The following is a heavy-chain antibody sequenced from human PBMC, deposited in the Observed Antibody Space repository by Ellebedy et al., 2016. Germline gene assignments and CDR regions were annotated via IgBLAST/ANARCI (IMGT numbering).Heavy chain of an antibody. D-gene: IGHD5-24*01. J-gene: IGHJ4*02. V-gene: IGHV4-34*01. CDR3: TRVPNGSPSDF. CDR2: INHSGSTT. CDR1: SGSFSGHH. Sequence: SETLPLTCAVDSGSFSGHHWSWIRQPPGKGLEWIGQINHSGSTTNYNPSLKSRVTISVDTSKNQFSLKVTFVTAADTAMYYCTRVPNGSPSDFWGQGTLVTVSS.